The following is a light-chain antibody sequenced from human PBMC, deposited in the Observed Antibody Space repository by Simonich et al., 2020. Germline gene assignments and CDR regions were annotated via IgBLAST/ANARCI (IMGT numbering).Light chain of an antibody. Sequence: EIVLTQSPATLSLSPGEIATLSCRASQSVSSYLAWYQQKPGQAPRLLIYDASKRATGIPARFSGSGSVTDFTLTISSLEPEDFAVYYCQQRSNWPITFGQGTRLEIK. J-gene: IGKJ5*01. CDR1: QSVSSY. CDR2: DAS. CDR3: QQRSNWPIT. V-gene: IGKV3-11*01.